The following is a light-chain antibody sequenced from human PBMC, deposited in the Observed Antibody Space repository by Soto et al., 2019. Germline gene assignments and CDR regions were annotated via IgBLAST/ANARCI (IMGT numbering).Light chain of an antibody. CDR1: GSSIGTNT. CDR3: AAWDGSLNNVL. V-gene: IGLV1-44*01. CDR2: GNN. Sequence: QPVLTQPPSASGTPGQRVTISCSGSGSSIGTNTVNWYRQLPGTAPKLLIYGNNQRPSGVPDRFSGSKSGTSASLAISGLQSEDEAHYYCAAWDGSLNNVLFGGGTKLTVL. J-gene: IGLJ2*01.